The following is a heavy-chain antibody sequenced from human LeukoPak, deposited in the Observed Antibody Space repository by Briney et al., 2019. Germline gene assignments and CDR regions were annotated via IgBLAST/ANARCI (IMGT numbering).Heavy chain of an antibody. J-gene: IGHJ4*02. Sequence: PGGSLRLSCAASGFTFSSYGMHWVRQAPGKGLEWVAFIRYDGSNKYYADSVKGRFTISRDNSKNTLYLQMNSLRAEDTAVYYFAKDRRYCSGGSCDLFDYWGQGTQVTVSS. CDR1: GFTFSSYG. D-gene: IGHD2-15*01. V-gene: IGHV3-30*02. CDR3: AKDRRYCSGGSCDLFDY. CDR2: IRYDGSNK.